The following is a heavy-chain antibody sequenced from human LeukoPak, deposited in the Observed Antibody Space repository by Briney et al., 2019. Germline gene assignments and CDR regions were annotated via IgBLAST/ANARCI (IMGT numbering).Heavy chain of an antibody. CDR2: INHSGST. V-gene: IGHV4-34*01. J-gene: IGHJ3*02. D-gene: IGHD2-21*01. CDR1: GGSFSGYY. CDR3: ARIDLGAFDI. Sequence: SETLSLTCAVYGGSFSGYYWSWIRQPPGKGLEWIGEINHSGSTNYNPSLKSRVTISVDTSKNQFSLKLSSETAADTAVYYCARIDLGAFDIWGQGTMVTVSS.